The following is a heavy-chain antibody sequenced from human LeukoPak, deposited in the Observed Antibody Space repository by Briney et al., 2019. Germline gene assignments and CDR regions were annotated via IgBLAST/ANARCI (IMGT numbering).Heavy chain of an antibody. V-gene: IGHV4-34*01. Sequence: SETLSLTCAVYGGSFSGYYWSWIRQPPGKGLEWIGEINHSGSTNYNPSLKSRVTISVDTSKNQFSLKLSSVTAADTAVYYCARGSGIAAPAYCYYYMDVWGKGTTVTVSS. D-gene: IGHD6-13*01. CDR2: INHSGST. CDR3: ARGSGIAAPAYCYYYMDV. J-gene: IGHJ6*03. CDR1: GGSFSGYY.